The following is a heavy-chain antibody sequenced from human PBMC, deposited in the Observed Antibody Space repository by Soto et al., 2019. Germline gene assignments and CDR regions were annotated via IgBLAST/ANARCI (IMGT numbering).Heavy chain of an antibody. CDR1: GFTFSTYA. V-gene: IGHV3-23*01. J-gene: IGHJ6*02. D-gene: IGHD3-3*01. Sequence: GGSLRLSCAASGFTFSTYAMTWVRQAPGKGLEWVSIISSSGDATYYLDSVKGRFTISRDNSRNTLNLQMNSLRAEDTAVYYCAKNGDFWSWGMDVWGQGTTVTVSS. CDR2: ISSSGDAT. CDR3: AKNGDFWSWGMDV.